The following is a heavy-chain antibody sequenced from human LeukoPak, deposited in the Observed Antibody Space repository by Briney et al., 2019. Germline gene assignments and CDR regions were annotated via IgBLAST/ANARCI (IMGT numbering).Heavy chain of an antibody. J-gene: IGHJ3*02. V-gene: IGHV4-59*01. CDR2: IYYSGST. CDR1: GESISGFY. CDR3: AREQRYNWNYRDFDI. Sequence: RPSETLSLTCTVSGESISGFYWTWIRQPPGKGLEWIGYIYYSGSTNYNPSLKSRVTISVDTSKNQFSLKLSSVTAADTALYYCAREQRYNWNYRDFDIWGQGTMVTVSS. D-gene: IGHD1-7*01.